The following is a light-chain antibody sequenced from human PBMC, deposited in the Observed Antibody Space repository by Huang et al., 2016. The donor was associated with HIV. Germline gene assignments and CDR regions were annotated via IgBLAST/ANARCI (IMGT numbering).Light chain of an antibody. CDR3: QQYNNWPRT. CDR1: QYVSSN. V-gene: IGKV3-15*01. J-gene: IGKJ2*01. CDR2: GAS. Sequence: ERVMTQSPATLSVSLGERATLSCRASQYVSSNLAWYQQKPGQAPRLLIYGASTRVTDIPARFSGSGSGIEFTLTISSLQSEEFAVYYCQQYNNWPRTFGQGTKLEIK.